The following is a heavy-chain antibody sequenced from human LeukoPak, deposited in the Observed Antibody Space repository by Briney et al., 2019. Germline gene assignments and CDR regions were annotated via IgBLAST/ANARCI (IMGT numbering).Heavy chain of an antibody. Sequence: PGGSLRLSCAVSGFTFSGYWMHWVRQAPGKGLVWVSRIENDGSGTMYADSVEGRFTISRDNAKNTLYLQMNSLKTEDTAVYYCARARLYYYGSGSYYFDYWGQGTLVTVSS. CDR1: GFTFSGYW. CDR2: IENDGSGT. D-gene: IGHD3-10*01. CDR3: ARARLYYYGSGSYYFDY. J-gene: IGHJ4*02. V-gene: IGHV3-74*03.